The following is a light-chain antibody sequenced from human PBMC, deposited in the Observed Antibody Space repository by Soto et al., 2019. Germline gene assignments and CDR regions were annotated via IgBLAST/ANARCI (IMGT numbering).Light chain of an antibody. V-gene: IGLV2-14*03. J-gene: IGLJ1*01. Sequence: QSALTQPASVSGSPGQSITISCTGTSSDVGGYNYVSWYQHHPGRAPKLLIYDVSNRPSGISNRFSGSKSDNTASLTISGLQPGDEADYYCSSYTTSNTRQIVCGTGTKVTVL. CDR1: SSDVGGYNY. CDR2: DVS. CDR3: SSYTTSNTRQIV.